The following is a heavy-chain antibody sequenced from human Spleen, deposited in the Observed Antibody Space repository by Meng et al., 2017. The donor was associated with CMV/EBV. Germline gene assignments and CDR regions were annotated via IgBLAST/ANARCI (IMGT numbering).Heavy chain of an antibody. V-gene: IGHV4-39*07. D-gene: IGHD2-2*01. Sequence: QLQLQESGPGLVKPSETLSLTCTVSGGSISSSSYYWGWIRQPPGKGLEWIGSIYYSGSTYYNPSLKSRVTISVDTSKNQFSLKLSSVTAADTAVYYCARATKLLWGREWFDPWGQGTLVTVSS. CDR2: IYYSGST. CDR1: GGSISSSSYY. CDR3: ARATKLLWGREWFDP. J-gene: IGHJ5*02.